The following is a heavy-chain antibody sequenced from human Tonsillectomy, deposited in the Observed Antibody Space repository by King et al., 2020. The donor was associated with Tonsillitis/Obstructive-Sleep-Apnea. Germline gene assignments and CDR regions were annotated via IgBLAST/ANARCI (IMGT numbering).Heavy chain of an antibody. CDR2: IYPGDFVT. CDR1: GNSFTTYW. CDR3: ARLEWAFRSFDY. J-gene: IGHJ4*02. D-gene: IGHD3-3*01. V-gene: IGHV5-51*01. Sequence: QLVQSGAEVKKPGESLKSSCKGSGNSFTTYWIGWVRQMPGKGLEWMGIIYPGDFVTRYTPSFQGQVTVSADKSIRTAYLPWSSLKASGTAMYYCARLEWAFRSFDYWGQGTLVTVSS.